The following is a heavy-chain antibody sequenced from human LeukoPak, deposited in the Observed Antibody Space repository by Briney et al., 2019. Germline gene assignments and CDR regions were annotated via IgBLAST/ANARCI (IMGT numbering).Heavy chain of an antibody. CDR1: GYSFTVFC. D-gene: IGHD3-10*01. Sequence: ASVEVSCKASGYSFTVFCIHGVQQAPGQGLEWMGWIHPRSGETNYAYKFRGRVTMTRDTSISTAYMDLGSLGSDDTAVYYCARDGEYGTGSYRGCSDYWGQGILVTVSS. J-gene: IGHJ4*02. CDR3: ARDGEYGTGSYRGCSDY. V-gene: IGHV1-2*02. CDR2: IHPRSGET.